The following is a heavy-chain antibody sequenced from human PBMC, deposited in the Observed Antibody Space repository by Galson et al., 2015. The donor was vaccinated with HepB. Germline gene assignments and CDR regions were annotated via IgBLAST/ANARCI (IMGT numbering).Heavy chain of an antibody. Sequence: SLRLSCAASGFTFSSYGMHWVRQAPGKGLEWVAVIWYDGSNKYYADSVKGRFTISRDNSKNTLYLQMNSLRAEDTAVYYCARGRGAMVQGVTPFDYWGQGTLVTVSS. D-gene: IGHD3-10*01. CDR2: IWYDGSNK. CDR3: ARGRGAMVQGVTPFDY. J-gene: IGHJ4*02. CDR1: GFTFSSYG. V-gene: IGHV3-33*01.